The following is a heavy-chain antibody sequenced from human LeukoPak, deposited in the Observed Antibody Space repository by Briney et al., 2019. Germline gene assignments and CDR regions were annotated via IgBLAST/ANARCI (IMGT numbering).Heavy chain of an antibody. CDR1: GGSVSSYY. CDR2: ISSSGST. D-gene: IGHD3-22*01. J-gene: IGHJ3*02. CDR3: ARGPYSYDSSGAFDI. V-gene: IGHV4-4*07. Sequence: SSETLSLTCTVSGGSVSSYYWSWIRQPAGKGLEWIGRISSSGSTNYNPSLKSRVTISVDTSKNQFSLKLSSVTAADTAVYFCARGPYSYDSSGAFDIWGQGTMVTVSS.